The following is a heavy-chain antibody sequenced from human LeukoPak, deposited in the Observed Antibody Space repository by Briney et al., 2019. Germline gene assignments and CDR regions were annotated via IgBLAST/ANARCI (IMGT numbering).Heavy chain of an antibody. CDR2: ISWNSGSI. CDR3: AKDRGAMLYYFDY. Sequence: PGGSLRLSCAASGFTFDDYAMHWVRQAPGKGLEWVSGISWNSGSIGYADSVRGRFTISRDNAKTSLYLQMNSLRAEDMALYYCAKDRGAMLYYFDYWGQGTLVTVSS. CDR1: GFTFDDYA. D-gene: IGHD3-16*01. J-gene: IGHJ4*02. V-gene: IGHV3-9*03.